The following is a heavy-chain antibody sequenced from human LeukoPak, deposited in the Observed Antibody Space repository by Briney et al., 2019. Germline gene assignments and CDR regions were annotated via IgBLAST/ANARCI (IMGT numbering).Heavy chain of an antibody. CDR3: ARDFPGTTFQTDY. J-gene: IGHJ4*02. CDR1: GYTFIDYH. V-gene: IGHV1-2*04. D-gene: IGHD1-7*01. Sequence: ASVKVSCKASGYTFIDYHIHWVRQAPGQGLEWMGWINPNSGGANYAQKFQGSVTMTRDTSISTAYMELSRLRSDDTAVYYCARDFPGTTFQTDYWGQGTLVTVSS. CDR2: INPNSGGA.